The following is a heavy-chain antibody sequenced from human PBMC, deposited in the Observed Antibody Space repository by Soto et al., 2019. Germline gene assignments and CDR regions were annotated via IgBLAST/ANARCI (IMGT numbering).Heavy chain of an antibody. Sequence: QVQLVESGGGVVQPGRSLRLSCAASGFTFSSYGIHWVRQAPGKGLEWVAVISYDGSNKYYADSVKGRFTISRDNSKNTLYLQMNSLRAEDTAVYDCAKGLASWGGDCYSHFDLWGRGTLVTVSS. CDR3: AKGLASWGGDCYSHFDL. CDR2: ISYDGSNK. J-gene: IGHJ2*01. V-gene: IGHV3-30*18. D-gene: IGHD2-21*02. CDR1: GFTFSSYG.